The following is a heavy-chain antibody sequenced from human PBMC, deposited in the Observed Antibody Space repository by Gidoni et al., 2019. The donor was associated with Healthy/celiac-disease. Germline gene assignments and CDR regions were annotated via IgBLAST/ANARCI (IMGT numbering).Heavy chain of an antibody. CDR2: ISSSSSYI. CDR3: ARDPTGGIQLWSAFIDY. V-gene: IGHV3-21*01. CDR1: GFTFSSYS. J-gene: IGHJ4*02. D-gene: IGHD5-18*01. Sequence: EVQLGEAGGGLVKPGGSLRLSCAASGFTFSSYSMNWVRQAPGKGLEWVSSISSSSSYIYYAGSVKGRFTISRDNAKNSLYLQMNSLRAEDTAVYYCARDPTGGIQLWSAFIDYWGQGTLVTVSS.